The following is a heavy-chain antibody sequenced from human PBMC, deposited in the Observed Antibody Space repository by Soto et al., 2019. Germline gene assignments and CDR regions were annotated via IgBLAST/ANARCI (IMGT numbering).Heavy chain of an antibody. D-gene: IGHD5-12*01. J-gene: IGHJ4*02. CDR2: ISSSSGST. Sequence: EVQLLESGGGLVQPGGSLRLSCAASGITFSNYAMNWVRQAPGKGLEWVSTISSSSGSTYYADSVKGRFTISRDNSKNLLYLQMNSLRGDDTAVYYCAKVGSERYSGQHSDYWGQGTLATISS. V-gene: IGHV3-23*01. CDR3: AKVGSERYSGQHSDY. CDR1: GITFSNYA.